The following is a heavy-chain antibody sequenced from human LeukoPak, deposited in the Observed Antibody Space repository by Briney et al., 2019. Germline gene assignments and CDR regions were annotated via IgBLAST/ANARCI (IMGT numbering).Heavy chain of an antibody. CDR3: AIRYCSGGSCYSGGPYFDY. CDR1: GGSISSGDYY. D-gene: IGHD2-15*01. CDR2: IYYSGST. Sequence: PSQTLSLTCTVSGGSISSGDYYWSWIRQPPGKGLEWIGYIYYSGSTYYNPSLKSRVTISVDTSKNQFSLKLSSMTAADTAVYYCAIRYCSGGSCYSGGPYFDYWGQGTLVTVSS. J-gene: IGHJ4*02. V-gene: IGHV4-30-4*08.